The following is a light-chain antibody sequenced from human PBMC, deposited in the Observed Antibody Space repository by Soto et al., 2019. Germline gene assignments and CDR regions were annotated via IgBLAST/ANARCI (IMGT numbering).Light chain of an antibody. CDR1: QSLVYSDGNTY. CDR2: KVS. V-gene: IGKV2-30*01. J-gene: IGKJ1*01. CDR3: MQSTHWPRT. Sequence: DVVMTQSPLSLPVTLGQPASISCRSSQSLVYSDGNTYLNWFQQRPGQSPRRLIHKVSNPDSGVPDRFSGSGSGTDLTLEISRVEAEDVGLYYCMQSTHWPRTFGQGTKVEIK.